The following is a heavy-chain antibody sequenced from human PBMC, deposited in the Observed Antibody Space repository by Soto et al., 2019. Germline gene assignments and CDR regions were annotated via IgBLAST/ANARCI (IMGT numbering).Heavy chain of an antibody. D-gene: IGHD3-10*01. CDR1: GGSFSGYY. J-gene: IGHJ4*02. CDR2: INHSGST. CDR3: ARRGYYYGSGSYYGY. Sequence: QVQLQQWGAGLLKPSETLSLTCAVYGGSFSGYYWSWIRQPPGKGLEWIGEINHSGSTNYNPSLKSRVTISVDTSKNQFSLKLSSVTAADTAVYYCARRGYYYGSGSYYGYWGQGTLVTVSS. V-gene: IGHV4-34*01.